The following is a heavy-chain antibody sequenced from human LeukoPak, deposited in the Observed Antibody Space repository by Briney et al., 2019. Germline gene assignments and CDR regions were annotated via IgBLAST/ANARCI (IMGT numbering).Heavy chain of an antibody. D-gene: IGHD1-26*01. CDR3: AREDSGSYDPGSFDI. V-gene: IGHV3-21*01. Sequence: GGSLRLSCAASGFTFSNYRMNWVRQAPGKGLEWVSSISVTSSYIYYADSVKGRFTISRDNANSSLSLQMHSLRAEDTSLYYCAREDSGSYDPGSFDIWGQGTLVTVSS. CDR2: ISVTSSYI. CDR1: GFTFSNYR. J-gene: IGHJ3*02.